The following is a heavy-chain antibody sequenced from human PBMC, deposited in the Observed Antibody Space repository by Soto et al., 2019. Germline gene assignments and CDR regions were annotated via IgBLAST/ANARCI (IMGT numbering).Heavy chain of an antibody. CDR3: ARDLGFEDIVVVPAAMFAVHWFDP. CDR1: GYTFTSYG. J-gene: IGHJ5*02. V-gene: IGHV1-18*01. D-gene: IGHD2-2*01. Sequence: ASVKVSCKASGYTFTSYGISWVRQAPGQGLEWMGWISAYNGNTNYAQKLQGRVTMTTDTSTSTAYMELRSLRSDDTAVYYCARDLGFEDIVVVPAAMFAVHWFDPWGQGTLVTVSS. CDR2: ISAYNGNT.